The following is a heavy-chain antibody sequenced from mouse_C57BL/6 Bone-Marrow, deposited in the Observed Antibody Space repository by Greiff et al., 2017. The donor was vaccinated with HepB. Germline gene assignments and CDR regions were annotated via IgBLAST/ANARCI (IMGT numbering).Heavy chain of an antibody. D-gene: IGHD2-3*01. J-gene: IGHJ4*01. V-gene: IGHV3-6*01. Sequence: DVKLQESGPGLVKPSQSLSLTCSATGYSITSGYFWNWIRPSPGNKPEWMGYISYDGSNNYNPSLKNRITITRDTSNNQFFLKLNSVTTEDTAKYYSTSKIDGYYVDAIDYWGQGTSVTVSS. CDR2: ISYDGSN. CDR3: TSKIDGYYVDAIDY. CDR1: GYSITSGYF.